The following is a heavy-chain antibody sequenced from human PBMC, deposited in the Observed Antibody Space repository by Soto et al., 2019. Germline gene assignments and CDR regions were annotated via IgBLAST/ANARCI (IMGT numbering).Heavy chain of an antibody. D-gene: IGHD3-9*01. V-gene: IGHV4-30-4*01. Sequence: SETLSLTCTVSGGSINSAGYYWTWIRQPPGKGLEWIGYIFYSGSTFYNPSLKSRVSISVDTSKNQFSLRLTSVTATDTAVYYCARDPRTGYYSGHYTMDVWGQGTTVTVS. CDR1: GGSINSAGYY. CDR3: ARDPRTGYYSGHYTMDV. J-gene: IGHJ6*02. CDR2: IFYSGST.